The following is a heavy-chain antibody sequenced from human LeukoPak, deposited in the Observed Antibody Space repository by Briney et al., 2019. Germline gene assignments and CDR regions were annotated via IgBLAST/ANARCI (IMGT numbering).Heavy chain of an antibody. CDR1: GFTFSTYG. V-gene: IGHV3-66*01. CDR3: ARANDYGDFPRED. D-gene: IGHD4-17*01. CDR2: IYSGGST. J-gene: IGHJ4*02. Sequence: PGGSLRLSCAASGFTFSTYGMHWVRQAPGKGLEWVSVIYSGGSTYYADSVKGRFTISRDNSKNTLYLQMNSLRAEDTAVYYCARANDYGDFPREDWGQGTLVTVSS.